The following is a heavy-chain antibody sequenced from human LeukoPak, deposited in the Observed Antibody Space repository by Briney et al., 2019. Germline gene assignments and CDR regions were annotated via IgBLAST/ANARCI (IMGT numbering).Heavy chain of an antibody. V-gene: IGHV1-46*01. CDR2: INPSGGST. CDR1: GYTFTSYY. CDR3: ARDRRVVVAATDTPHFDY. Sequence: GASVKVSCKASGYTFTSYYMHWVRQAPGQGLEWMGIINPSGGSTSYAQKFQGRVTMTRDTSTSTVYMELSSLRSEDTAVYYCARDRRVVVAATDTPHFDYWGQGTLVTVSS. J-gene: IGHJ4*02. D-gene: IGHD2-15*01.